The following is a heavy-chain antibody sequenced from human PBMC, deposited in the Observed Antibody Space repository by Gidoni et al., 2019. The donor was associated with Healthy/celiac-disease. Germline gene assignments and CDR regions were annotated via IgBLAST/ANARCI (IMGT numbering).Heavy chain of an antibody. Sequence: QVQLVQSRAEVKKPGASVKVSCKASGYTFISYYMHWVRQAPGQGLEWMGIINPSGGSTSYAQKFQGRVTMTRDTSTSTVYMELSSLRSEDTAVYYCARDYYDSSGYLLDFDYWGQGTLVTVSS. CDR2: INPSGGST. D-gene: IGHD3-22*01. J-gene: IGHJ4*02. CDR3: ARDYYDSSGYLLDFDY. V-gene: IGHV1-46*01. CDR1: GYTFISYY.